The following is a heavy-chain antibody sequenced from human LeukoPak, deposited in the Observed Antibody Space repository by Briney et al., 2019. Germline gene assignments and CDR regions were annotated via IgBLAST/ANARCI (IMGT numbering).Heavy chain of an antibody. J-gene: IGHJ4*02. CDR3: ARLQSGLRFLEWLSSYYFDY. D-gene: IGHD3-3*01. CDR1: GGSISSSSYY. Sequence: SETLSLTCTVSGGSISSSSYYWGWIRQPPGKRLEWIGSIYYSGSTYYNPSLKSRVTISVDTSKNQFSLKLSSVTAADTAVYYCARLQSGLRFLEWLSSYYFDYWGQGTLVTVSS. V-gene: IGHV4-39*01. CDR2: IYYSGST.